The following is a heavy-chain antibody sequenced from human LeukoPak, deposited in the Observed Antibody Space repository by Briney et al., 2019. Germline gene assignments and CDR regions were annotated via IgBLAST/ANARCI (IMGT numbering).Heavy chain of an antibody. CDR3: AKYSSSWYYFDY. V-gene: IGHV3-23*01. D-gene: IGHD6-13*01. CDR1: GFTFSSYA. J-gene: IGHJ4*02. CDR2: ISGSGSGT. Sequence: SGGSLRLSCAASGFTFSSYAMGWVRQAPGKGLEWVSAISGSGSGTYYADSVKGRFTISRDNSKNTLYLQMNSLRAEDTAVYYCAKYSSSWYYFDYWSQGTLVTVSS.